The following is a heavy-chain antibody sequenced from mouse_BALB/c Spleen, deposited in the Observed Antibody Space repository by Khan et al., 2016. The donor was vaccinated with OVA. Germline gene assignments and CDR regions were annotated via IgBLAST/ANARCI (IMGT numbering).Heavy chain of an antibody. CDR3: ARYGNILAWFAY. D-gene: IGHD2-1*01. Sequence: VQLQQAGAELVRPGALVKLSCKASGFNINDYYVHWVNQRPEQGLEWIGWIDPENGDSIYDPKFQGKATITADTSSNTAYLQLSSLTSGDTAVYYCARYGNILAWFAYGGQGTLVTVSA. CDR2: IDPENGDS. CDR1: GFNINDYY. J-gene: IGHJ3*01. V-gene: IGHV14-1*02.